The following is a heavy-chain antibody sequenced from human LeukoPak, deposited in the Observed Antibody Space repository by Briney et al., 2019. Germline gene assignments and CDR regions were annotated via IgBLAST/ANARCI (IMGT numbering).Heavy chain of an antibody. V-gene: IGHV3-30*18. CDR2: ISYDGGDK. CDR1: GFTFSRYG. Sequence: GGSLRLSCAASGFTFSRYGMHWVRQAPGKGLEWLAVISYDGGDKYYADSVKGRFTISRDNSKNTLFLQMNSLRAEDTAVYYCAKGSFDWYCFDYWGQGTLVTVSS. D-gene: IGHD3-9*01. CDR3: AKGSFDWYCFDY. J-gene: IGHJ4*02.